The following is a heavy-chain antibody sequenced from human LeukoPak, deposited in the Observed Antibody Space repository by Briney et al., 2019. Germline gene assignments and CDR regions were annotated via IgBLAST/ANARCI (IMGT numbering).Heavy chain of an antibody. CDR2: INHSGST. J-gene: IGHJ3*02. V-gene: IGHV4-34*01. CDR1: GGSFSGYY. Sequence: SETLSLTCAVYGGSFSGYYWSWIRQPPGKGLEWIGEINHSGSTNYNPSLKSRVTISVDTSKNQFSLKLSSVTAADTAVYYCARHLGITIFLIWGQGTMVTVSS. CDR3: ARHLGITIFLI. D-gene: IGHD3-9*01.